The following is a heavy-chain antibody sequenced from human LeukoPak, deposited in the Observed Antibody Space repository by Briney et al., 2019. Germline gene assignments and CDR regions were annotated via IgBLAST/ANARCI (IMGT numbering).Heavy chain of an antibody. Sequence: ASVKVSCTASGYTFTGYYMHWVRQAPGQGPEWMGWINPNSGNTGYAQKFQGRVTITRNTSISTAYMELSSLRSEDTAVYYCARGRPLDAFDIWGQGTMVTVSS. J-gene: IGHJ3*02. CDR2: INPNSGNT. CDR1: GYTFTGYY. CDR3: ARGRPLDAFDI. V-gene: IGHV1-8*03. D-gene: IGHD6-6*01.